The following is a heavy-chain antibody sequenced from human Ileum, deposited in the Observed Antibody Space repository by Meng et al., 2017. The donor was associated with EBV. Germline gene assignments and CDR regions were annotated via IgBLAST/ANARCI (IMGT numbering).Heavy chain of an antibody. Sequence: QVQLQQWGAGLLKPSXTLSLTCAVYGGFFSGYYWSWIRQSPGKGLEWIGEINHSGSTNYNPSLKSRVTISVDTSKNQFSLKLNSVTAADTAMYYCAKLEHDTFYYFDYWGQGTLVTVSS. V-gene: IGHV4-34*02. CDR3: AKLEHDTFYYFDY. J-gene: IGHJ4*02. CDR1: GGFFSGYY. CDR2: INHSGST. D-gene: IGHD1-1*01.